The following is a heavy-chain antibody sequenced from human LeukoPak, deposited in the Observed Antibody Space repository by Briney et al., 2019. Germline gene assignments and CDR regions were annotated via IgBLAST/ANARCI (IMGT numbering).Heavy chain of an antibody. Sequence: GASIKGSCKASGYTFTNYYVHWVRQAPGQGLEWMGWINPKIGGTTYAQKFQGRVTMTRDTSITTAYMELSRLTSDDTAVYYCARVTASGYWYDPWGQGTLVTVSS. CDR2: INPKIGGT. D-gene: IGHD3-22*01. V-gene: IGHV1-2*02. CDR3: ARVTASGYWYDP. J-gene: IGHJ5*02. CDR1: GYTFTNYY.